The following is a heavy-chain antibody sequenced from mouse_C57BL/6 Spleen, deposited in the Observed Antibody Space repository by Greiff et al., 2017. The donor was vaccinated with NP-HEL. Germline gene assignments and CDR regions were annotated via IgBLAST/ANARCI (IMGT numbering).Heavy chain of an antibody. V-gene: IGHV5-17*01. CDR1: GFTLSDYG. Sequence: DVKLVESGGGLVKPGGSLKLSCAASGFTLSDYGMHWVRQAPEKGLEWVAYISSGSSTIYYAATVKGRFTISRDNAKNTLFLQMTSLRSEDTAMYYCARDGPLAYWGQGTLVTVSA. CDR2: ISSGSSTI. CDR3: ARDGPLAY. J-gene: IGHJ3*01. D-gene: IGHD2-3*01.